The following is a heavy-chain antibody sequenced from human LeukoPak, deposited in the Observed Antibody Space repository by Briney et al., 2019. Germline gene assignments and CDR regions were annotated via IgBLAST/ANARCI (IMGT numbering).Heavy chain of an antibody. J-gene: IGHJ4*02. D-gene: IGHD3-10*01. Sequence: SETLSLTCTVSGGSISSYYWSWVRQPPGKGLEWIGYIYYSGSNNYNPSLKSRVTISVDTSKNQFSLKLSSVTAADTAVYYCARASRYYYGSGSYNFDYWGQGTLVTVSS. V-gene: IGHV4-59*01. CDR3: ARASRYYYGSGSYNFDY. CDR2: IYYSGSN. CDR1: GGSISSYY.